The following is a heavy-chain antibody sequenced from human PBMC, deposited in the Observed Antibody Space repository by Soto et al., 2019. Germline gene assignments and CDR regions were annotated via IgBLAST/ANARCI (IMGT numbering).Heavy chain of an antibody. Sequence: GGPLRLSCAASGFTLSAYWMHWVRQTPGKGLEWVANINQDGTQKYHVDSVKGRFTISRDNAKNSFYLQMNSLRAEDTALYFCARAIGAADAFWGQGILVTVSS. CDR3: ARAIGAADAF. CDR2: INQDGTQK. V-gene: IGHV3-7*01. D-gene: IGHD6-13*01. J-gene: IGHJ4*02. CDR1: GFTLSAYW.